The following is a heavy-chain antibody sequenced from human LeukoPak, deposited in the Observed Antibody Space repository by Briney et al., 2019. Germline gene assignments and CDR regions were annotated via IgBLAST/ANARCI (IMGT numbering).Heavy chain of an antibody. Sequence: GGSLRLSCAASGFTFSSYSMNWVRQAPGKGLEWVSSISSSSSYIYYADSVKGRFTISRDNAKNSLYLQMNSLRAEDTAVYYCARVRSWYDYYYYMDVWGKGTTVTVSS. CDR1: GFTFSSYS. J-gene: IGHJ6*03. V-gene: IGHV3-21*01. CDR2: ISSSSSYI. D-gene: IGHD6-13*01. CDR3: ARVRSWYDYYYYMDV.